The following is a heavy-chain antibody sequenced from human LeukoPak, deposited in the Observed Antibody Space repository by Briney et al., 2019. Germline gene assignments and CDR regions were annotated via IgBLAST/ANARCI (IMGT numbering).Heavy chain of an antibody. CDR1: GFTFSSYA. Sequence: GGSLRLSCVASGFTFSSYAMSWVRQAPGKGLEWVSGISGSGDTTYYADSVKGRFTISRDNSKNTLYLQMNSLRAEDTAVYYCAKEDGYSYGEPFDYWGQGTLVTVSS. D-gene: IGHD5-18*01. V-gene: IGHV3-23*01. CDR3: AKEDGYSYGEPFDY. CDR2: ISGSGDTT. J-gene: IGHJ4*02.